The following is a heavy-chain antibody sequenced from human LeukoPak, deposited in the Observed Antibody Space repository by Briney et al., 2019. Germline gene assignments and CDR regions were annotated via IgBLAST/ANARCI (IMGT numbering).Heavy chain of an antibody. V-gene: IGHV3-74*01. J-gene: IGHJ4*02. CDR2: ISTDARTI. Sequence: PGGSLRLSCAASGFTFSSNWMHWVRQAPGKGLVWVSHISTDARTITYADFVKGRFTISRDNAKNTVFLQMYSLRADDTALYYCVRGQATAWGLDYWGQGTLVTVSS. CDR1: GFTFSSNW. CDR3: VRGQATAWGLDY. D-gene: IGHD6-13*01.